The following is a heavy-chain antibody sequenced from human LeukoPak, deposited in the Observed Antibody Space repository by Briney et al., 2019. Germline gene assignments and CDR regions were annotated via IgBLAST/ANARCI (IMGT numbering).Heavy chain of an antibody. Sequence: GASVKVSCKASGYTFTGYYMHWVRQAPGQGLEWMGWINPNSGGTNYAQKFQGWVTMTRDTSISTAYMELSRLRSDDTAVYYCARGPKYSGSHYGYYFDYWGQGTLVTVSS. CDR3: ARGPKYSGSHYGYYFDY. D-gene: IGHD1-26*01. V-gene: IGHV1-2*04. J-gene: IGHJ4*02. CDR2: INPNSGGT. CDR1: GYTFTGYY.